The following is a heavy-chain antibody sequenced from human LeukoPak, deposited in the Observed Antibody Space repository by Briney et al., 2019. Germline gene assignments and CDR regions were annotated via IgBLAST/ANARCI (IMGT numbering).Heavy chain of an antibody. J-gene: IGHJ4*02. CDR2: TYYSGST. D-gene: IGHD3-3*01. CDR1: GGSISSYY. Sequence: PSETLSLTCTVSGGSISSYYWSWIRQPPGKGLGWIGYTYYSGSTNYNPSLKSRVTISVDTSKNQFSLKLSPVTAADTAVYYCARHPEGMYYDFWSGPQYYFDYWGQGTLVTVSS. V-gene: IGHV4-59*08. CDR3: ARHPEGMYYDFWSGPQYYFDY.